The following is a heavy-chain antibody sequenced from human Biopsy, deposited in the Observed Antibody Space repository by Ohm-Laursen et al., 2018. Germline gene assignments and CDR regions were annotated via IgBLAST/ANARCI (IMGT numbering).Heavy chain of an antibody. CDR2: INSDASYI. J-gene: IGHJ6*02. Sequence: SLRLSCAASTFTFSSDSVNWVRQAPGKGLEWVSYINSDASYIYYGVSVRGRFTISRDNAKNSVYLQMNSLRVEDTAVYYCARDDGFYARTSGMDVWGQGTRSPSP. CDR3: ARDDGFYARTSGMDV. CDR1: TFTFSSDS. D-gene: IGHD2-8*01. V-gene: IGHV3-21*01.